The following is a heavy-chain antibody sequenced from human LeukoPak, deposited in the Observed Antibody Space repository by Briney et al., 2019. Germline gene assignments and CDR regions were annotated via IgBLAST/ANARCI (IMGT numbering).Heavy chain of an antibody. D-gene: IGHD3-10*02. Sequence: ASVKVSCKASGGTFSSYAISWVRQAPGQGLEWMGGIIPIFGTANYAQKFQGRVTITADESTSTAHMELSSLRSEDTAVYYCARGLGSGRSDAFDIWGQGTMVTVSS. CDR3: ARGLGSGRSDAFDI. J-gene: IGHJ3*02. CDR2: IIPIFGTA. CDR1: GGTFSSYA. V-gene: IGHV1-69*13.